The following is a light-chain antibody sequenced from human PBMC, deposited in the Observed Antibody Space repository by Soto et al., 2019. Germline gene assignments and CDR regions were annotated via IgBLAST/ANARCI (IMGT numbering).Light chain of an antibody. CDR3: QQRSNWPLT. CDR2: TTS. CDR1: QSISRH. V-gene: IGKV3-11*01. J-gene: IGKJ4*01. Sequence: EIVLTQSPATLSLSPGDRATLSCRASQSISRHLAWYQQKPGQAPRLLIYTTSNRATGIPARFSGSGSGTDFTLTIGSLAPEDFAVYYCQQRSNWPLTFGGGTKVEIK.